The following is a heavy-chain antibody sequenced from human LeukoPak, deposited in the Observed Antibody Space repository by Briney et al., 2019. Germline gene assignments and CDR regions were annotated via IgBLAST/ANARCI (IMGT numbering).Heavy chain of an antibody. CDR3: ASPLPELGSYYFDY. Sequence: SETLSPTCTGSGGSISASGHYWDWLRQPPGKRLELIGSIYYSGSTYYNPSLRSRVIISLDTSKNQFSLKVNSVTAADTALYYCASPLPELGSYYFDYWGQGTLVTVSS. D-gene: IGHD7-27*01. CDR1: GGSISASGHY. CDR2: IYYSGST. V-gene: IGHV4-39*01. J-gene: IGHJ4*02.